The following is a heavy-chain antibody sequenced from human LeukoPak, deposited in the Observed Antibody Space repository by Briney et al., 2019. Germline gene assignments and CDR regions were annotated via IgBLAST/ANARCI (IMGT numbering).Heavy chain of an antibody. V-gene: IGHV3-13*04. J-gene: IGHJ4*02. CDR3: VRAAMPYIINGRRFDY. CDR1: GFTSSAYN. CDR2: SGTVGDT. D-gene: IGHD2-2*01. Sequence: GESLRLSCAASGFTSSAYNMHWVRQITGGGLEWVSTSGTVGDTFYSDSVKGRFTISRENAKNSVHLQMNSLRVEDSAIYFCVRAAMPYIINGRRFDYWGQGTLVTVSS.